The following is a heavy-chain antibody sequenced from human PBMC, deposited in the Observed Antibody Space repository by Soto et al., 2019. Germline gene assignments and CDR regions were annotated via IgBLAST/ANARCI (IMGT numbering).Heavy chain of an antibody. V-gene: IGHV3-30*18. CDR1: GLTFSSYG. D-gene: IGHD2-15*01. Sequence: PGGSLRLACAASGLTFSSYGMHWVLKAPGKGLEWVAVISYDGSNKYYADSVKGRFTISRDNSKNTLYLQMNSLRAEDTSVYYCAKDLLSFSLGPSIDYWGQGTLVTVSS. J-gene: IGHJ4*02. CDR3: AKDLLSFSLGPSIDY. CDR2: ISYDGSNK.